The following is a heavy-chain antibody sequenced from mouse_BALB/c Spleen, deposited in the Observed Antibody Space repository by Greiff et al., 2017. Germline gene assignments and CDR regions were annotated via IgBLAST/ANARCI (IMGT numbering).Heavy chain of an antibody. CDR1: GYTFTSYY. CDR2: INPSNGGT. Sequence: QVQLQQSGAELVKPGASVKLSCKASGYTFTSYYMYWVKQRPGQGLEWIGEINPSNGGTNFNEMFKSKATLTVDKSSSTAYMQLSSLTSEDSAVYYCTRSWITGLYAMDYWGQGTSVTVSS. V-gene: IGHV1S81*02. J-gene: IGHJ4*01. D-gene: IGHD2-4*01. CDR3: TRSWITGLYAMDY.